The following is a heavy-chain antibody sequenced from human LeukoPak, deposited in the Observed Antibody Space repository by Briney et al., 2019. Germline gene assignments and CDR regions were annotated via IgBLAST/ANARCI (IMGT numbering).Heavy chain of an antibody. CDR2: ISNSGGTT. CDR3: AELGITMIGGV. Sequence: GGSLRLSCAASGFTFSSYAMSWVRQAPGKGLEWVSTISNSGGTTYYADSVKGRFTISRDDSENTQYLQMNSLRAEDTAVYYCAELGITMIGGVWGKGTTVTISS. V-gene: IGHV3-23*01. D-gene: IGHD3-10*02. CDR1: GFTFSSYA. J-gene: IGHJ6*04.